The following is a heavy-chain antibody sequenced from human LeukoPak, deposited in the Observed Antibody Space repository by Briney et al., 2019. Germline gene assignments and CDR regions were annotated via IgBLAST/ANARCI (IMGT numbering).Heavy chain of an antibody. CDR3: ARVPNYDSGTYLGFDY. V-gene: IGHV1-2*02. Sequence: GASVKVSCKASGYTFTGYYMHWVRQAPGHGLEWRGWINPNSRGTNFAQKFQGRVTLTRDTSISTDYMELSSLKSDDTALYYCARVPNYDSGTYLGFDYWGQGTLVTVSS. D-gene: IGHD1-26*01. CDR1: GYTFTGYY. CDR2: INPNSRGT. J-gene: IGHJ4*02.